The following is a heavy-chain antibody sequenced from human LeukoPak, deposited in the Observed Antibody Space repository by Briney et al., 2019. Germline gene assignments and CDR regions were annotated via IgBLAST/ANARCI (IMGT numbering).Heavy chain of an antibody. CDR1: GYTFTSYV. CDR2: MNPDSGNT. V-gene: IGHV1-8*01. D-gene: IGHD6-6*01. CDR3: ARGQGYSNSHHDY. Sequence: ASVKVSCKASGYTFTSYVINWVRQAPGQGLEWMGWMNPDSGNTGYAQKFQGRVTMTRDTSISTAYMELSSLRSEDTAVYYCARGQGYSNSHHDYWGQGTLVTVSS. J-gene: IGHJ4*02.